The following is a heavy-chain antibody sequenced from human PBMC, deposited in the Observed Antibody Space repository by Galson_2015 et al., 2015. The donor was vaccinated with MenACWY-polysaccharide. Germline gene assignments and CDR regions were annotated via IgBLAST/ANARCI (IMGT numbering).Heavy chain of an antibody. CDR2: ISSSSRYK. Sequence: SLRLSCAASGVSFSSNSMTWVRQAPGKGLEWVSSISSSSRYKYYADSVRGRFTTSRDNTKNSLHLEMNSLRAEDTAGYYCTSSDGTSSCLDQWGQGTLVTVSS. V-gene: IGHV3-21*01. CDR1: GVSFSSNS. CDR3: TSSDGTSSCLDQ. D-gene: IGHD2-2*01. J-gene: IGHJ5*02.